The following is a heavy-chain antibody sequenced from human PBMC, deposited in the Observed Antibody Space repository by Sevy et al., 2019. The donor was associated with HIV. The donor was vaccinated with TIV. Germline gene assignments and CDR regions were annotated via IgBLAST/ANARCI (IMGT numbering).Heavy chain of an antibody. V-gene: IGHV3-33*01. CDR1: GFTFSSYG. D-gene: IGHD3-10*01. J-gene: IGHJ6*02. CDR3: AREAHYGSGSYYYYYYGMDV. CDR2: IWYDGSNK. Sequence: GGSLRLSCAASGFTFSSYGMHWVRQAPGKGLEWVAVIWYDGSNKYYADSVKGRFTISRDNSKNTLYLQMNSLRAEDTAVYYCAREAHYGSGSYYYYYYGMDVWGQRTTVTVSS.